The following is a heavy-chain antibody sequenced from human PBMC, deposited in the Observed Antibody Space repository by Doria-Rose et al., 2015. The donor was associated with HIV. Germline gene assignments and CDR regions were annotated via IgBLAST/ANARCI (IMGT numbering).Heavy chain of an antibody. CDR1: GVSLSSPGMG. CDR2: IFPDDER. D-gene: IGHD6-13*01. Sequence: QITLKESGPVLVKPTETLTLTCTVSGVSLSSPGMGVSRIRQPPGKALEWLANIFPDDERSYKTSLKSRLTISRGTSKSQVVLTMTDMDPVDTATYYCARIKSSRWYHKYYFDFWGQGTLVIVSA. CDR3: ARIKSSRWYHKYYFDF. V-gene: IGHV2-26*01. J-gene: IGHJ4*02.